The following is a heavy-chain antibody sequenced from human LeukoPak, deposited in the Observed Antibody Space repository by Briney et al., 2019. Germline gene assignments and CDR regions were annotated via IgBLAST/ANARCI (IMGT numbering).Heavy chain of an antibody. CDR2: IYTSGST. V-gene: IGHV4-61*02. Sequence: PSETLSLTCTVSGGSISSGSYYWSWIRQPAGKGLEWIGRIYTSGSTNYNPSLKSRVTISVDTSKNQFSLKLSSVTAADTAVYYCARGDSYGEYPYYYYGMDVWGQGTMVTVSS. CDR1: GGSISSGSYY. D-gene: IGHD4-17*01. CDR3: ARGDSYGEYPYYYYGMDV. J-gene: IGHJ6*02.